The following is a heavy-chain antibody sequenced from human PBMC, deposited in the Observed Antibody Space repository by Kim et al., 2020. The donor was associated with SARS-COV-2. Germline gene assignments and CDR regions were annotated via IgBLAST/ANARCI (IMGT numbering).Heavy chain of an antibody. D-gene: IGHD5-18*01. V-gene: IGHV4-31*02. CDR3: ASSPGYSYGYFDY. Sequence: IPSLKRRVTSSVDTSKNQFSLKLSSVTAADTAVDYCASSPGYSYGYFDYWGQGTLVTVSS. J-gene: IGHJ4*02.